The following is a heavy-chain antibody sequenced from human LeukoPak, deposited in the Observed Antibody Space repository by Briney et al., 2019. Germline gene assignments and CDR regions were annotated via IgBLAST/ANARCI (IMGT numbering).Heavy chain of an antibody. V-gene: IGHV3-66*01. CDR1: GFTFSTYG. CDR3: ARDSSVANNYYFDY. Sequence: GGSLRLSCAVSGFTFSTYGMNWVRQAPGKGLEWVSLIYGRGRTFYTDSVKGRFTISRDNSNNTLYLQMNSLRAEDTAVYFCARDSSVANNYYFDYWGQGTLVTVSS. D-gene: IGHD1/OR15-1a*01. CDR2: IYGRGRT. J-gene: IGHJ4*02.